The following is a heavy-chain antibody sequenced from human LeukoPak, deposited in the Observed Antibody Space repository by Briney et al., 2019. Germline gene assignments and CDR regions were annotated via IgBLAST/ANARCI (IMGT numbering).Heavy chain of an antibody. Sequence: GSLRLSCAASGFAFSSYWMSWVRQAPGKGLEWIGYIYYSGNTNYNPSLKSRVTISVDTSKNQFSLRLSSVTAADTAVYYCAREPSTVSAYIWGQGTLVTVSS. CDR1: GFAFSSYW. CDR2: IYYSGNT. J-gene: IGHJ4*02. D-gene: IGHD4-17*01. CDR3: AREPSTVSAYI. V-gene: IGHV4-59*01.